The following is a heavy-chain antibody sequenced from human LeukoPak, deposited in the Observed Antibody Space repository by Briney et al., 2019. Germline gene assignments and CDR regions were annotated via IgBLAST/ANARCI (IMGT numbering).Heavy chain of an antibody. CDR1: GFTFSSYT. J-gene: IGHJ4*02. CDR2: IGSGGTT. CDR3: AKDGGSGNRQQLGY. D-gene: IGHD6-13*01. V-gene: IGHV3-23*01. Sequence: GGSLRLSCAASGFTFSSYTMSWVRQAPGKGLEWVSSIGSGGTTYYADSVKGRSTISRDNSKNTLYLQMTSLRAEDTAVYYCAKDGGSGNRQQLGYWGQGSLVTVSS.